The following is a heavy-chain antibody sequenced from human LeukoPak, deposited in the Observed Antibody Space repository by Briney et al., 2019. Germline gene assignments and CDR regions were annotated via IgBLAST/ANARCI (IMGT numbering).Heavy chain of an antibody. V-gene: IGHV4-39*01. D-gene: IGHD6-19*01. J-gene: IGHJ3*02. CDR2: IYYSGST. CDR3: ARHGSPHSSGWYYLGAFDI. Sequence: PSETLSLTCTVSGGSISSSSYYWGWIRQPPGKGLEWIGSIYYSGSTYYNPSPKSRVTISVDTSKNQFSLKLSSVTAADTAVYYCARHGSPHSSGWYYLGAFDIWGQGTMVTVSS. CDR1: GGSISSSSYY.